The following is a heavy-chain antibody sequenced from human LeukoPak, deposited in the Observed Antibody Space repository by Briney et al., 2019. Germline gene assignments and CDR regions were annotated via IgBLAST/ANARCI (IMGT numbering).Heavy chain of an antibody. Sequence: ASVKVSCKVSGYTLTELSMHWVRQAPGQGLEWMGWINPNSGGTNYAQKFQGRVTMTRDTSISTAYMELSRLRSDDTAVYYCARGSGSLNWFDPWGQGTLVTVSS. CDR2: INPNSGGT. CDR3: ARGSGSLNWFDP. J-gene: IGHJ5*02. V-gene: IGHV1-2*02. CDR1: GYTLTELS. D-gene: IGHD3-10*01.